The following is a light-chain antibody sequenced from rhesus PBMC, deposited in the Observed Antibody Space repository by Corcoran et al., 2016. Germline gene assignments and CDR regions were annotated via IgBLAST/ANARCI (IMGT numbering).Light chain of an antibody. CDR2: AAS. V-gene: IGKV1-74*01. CDR3: QHSYGTPWT. Sequence: DIQMTQSPSSLSASVGDRVTITCRASETVNISLHWYQQKPGKTPKLLIYAASTLQSGVPSRFSGSGSGTDYTFTISSLQPEDVATYYCQHSYGTPWTFGQGTKVEIK. CDR1: ETVNIS. J-gene: IGKJ1*01.